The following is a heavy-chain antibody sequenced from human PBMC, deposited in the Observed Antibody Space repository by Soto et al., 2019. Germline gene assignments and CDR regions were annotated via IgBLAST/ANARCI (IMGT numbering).Heavy chain of an antibody. V-gene: IGHV4-34*01. Sequence: PXXTLSLTCAVYRGSFSGYYWSWIRQPPGKGLEWIGEXNHSGXTNYNPYLNSPXTISVETSXKQLSLKMSSVTDEDTDVYYCASDDVDTFGMDVWGQGTTVTVYS. CDR3: ASDDVDTFGMDV. CDR1: RGSFSGYY. D-gene: IGHD5-18*01. J-gene: IGHJ6*02. CDR2: XNHSGXT.